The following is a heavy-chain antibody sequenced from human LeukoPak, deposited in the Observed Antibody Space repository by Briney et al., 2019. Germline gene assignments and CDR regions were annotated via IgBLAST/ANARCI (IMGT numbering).Heavy chain of an antibody. CDR3: ARDRARVGVAGRGDFDY. CDR2: IKQDGGEQ. V-gene: IGHV3-7*04. CDR1: GFTFSSYW. J-gene: IGHJ4*02. D-gene: IGHD6-19*01. Sequence: PGGSLRLSCGASGFTFSSYWMTWVRQAPGKGLEGVANIKQDGGEQFYVDSVKGRFTISRDNSNNSLDLQMNSLRVEDTAVYYCARDRARVGVAGRGDFDYWGQGILVTVSS.